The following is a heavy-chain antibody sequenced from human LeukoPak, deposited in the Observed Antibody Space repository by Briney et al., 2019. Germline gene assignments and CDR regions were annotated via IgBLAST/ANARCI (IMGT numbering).Heavy chain of an antibody. D-gene: IGHD6-19*01. V-gene: IGHV3-53*01. CDR1: GFTFSNAW. Sequence: GGSLRLSCAASGFTFSNAWMNWVRQAPGKGLEWVSVIYSGGSTHYADSVKGRFTISGDNSKNTLYLQMNSLRAEDTAVYYCAREAGYTSGWYIDYWGQGTLVTVSS. CDR2: IYSGGST. J-gene: IGHJ4*02. CDR3: AREAGYTSGWYIDY.